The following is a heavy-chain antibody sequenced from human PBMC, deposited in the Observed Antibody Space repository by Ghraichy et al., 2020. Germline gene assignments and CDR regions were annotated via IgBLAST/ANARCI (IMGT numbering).Heavy chain of an antibody. J-gene: IGHJ6*02. CDR2: ISFHGSNR. CDR1: GFTFSDFG. CDR3: AKDHSTSSAGMDV. Sequence: GGSLRLSCAASGFTFSDFGIHWVRQAPGKGLEWVAVISFHGSNRHYADSVKGRFTISRDNSKDTVYLQMDSRRPEDTALYYCAKDHSTSSAGMDVWGQGTRVTVSS. V-gene: IGHV3-30*18. D-gene: IGHD6-6*01.